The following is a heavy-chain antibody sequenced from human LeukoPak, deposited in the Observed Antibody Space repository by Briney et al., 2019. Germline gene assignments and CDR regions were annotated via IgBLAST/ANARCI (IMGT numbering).Heavy chain of an antibody. Sequence: GGSLRLSCAASGFSFSSYTMNWVRQAPGQGLEWLSYIDISSTTIYYADSAKGRFTISRDNAKNSLYLQMNSLGAEDTAVYYCARGPPLFDPWGQGTLVTVPS. CDR3: ARGPPLFDP. CDR2: IDISSTTI. J-gene: IGHJ5*02. CDR1: GFSFSSYT. V-gene: IGHV3-48*01.